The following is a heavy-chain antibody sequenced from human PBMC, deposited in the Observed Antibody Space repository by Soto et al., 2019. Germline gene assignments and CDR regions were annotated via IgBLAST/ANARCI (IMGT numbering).Heavy chain of an antibody. Sequence: GGSLRLSCAASGFTFRIYAMHWVRQAPGKGLEWAAVISYDGSNKYYADSVKGRFTISRDNSKNTVYLQLNSLRGEDTAVYYCARSHRPCYYDFWNGYDSEYYLFGMDVWGQGTTVTVSS. CDR1: GFTFRIYA. D-gene: IGHD3-3*01. V-gene: IGHV3-30-3*01. J-gene: IGHJ6*02. CDR2: ISYDGSNK. CDR3: ARSHRPCYYDFWNGYDSEYYLFGMDV.